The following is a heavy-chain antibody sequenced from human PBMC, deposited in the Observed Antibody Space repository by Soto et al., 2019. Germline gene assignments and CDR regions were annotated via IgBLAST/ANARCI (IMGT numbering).Heavy chain of an antibody. CDR1: GFTFSSYW. CDR3: ARDSPIKYDFWSGQDAFDI. V-gene: IGHV3-7*03. J-gene: IGHJ3*02. D-gene: IGHD3-3*01. CDR2: IKQDGSEK. Sequence: PGGSLRLSCAASGFTFSSYWMSWVRQAPGKGLEWVANIKQDGSEKYYVDSVKGRFTISRDNAKNSLYLQMNSLRAEDTAVYYCARDSPIKYDFWSGQDAFDIWGQGTMVTVSS.